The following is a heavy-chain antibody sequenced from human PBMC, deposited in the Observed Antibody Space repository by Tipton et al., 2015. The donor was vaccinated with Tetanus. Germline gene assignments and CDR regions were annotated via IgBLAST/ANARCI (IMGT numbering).Heavy chain of an antibody. D-gene: IGHD6-19*01. CDR2: IYPGDSDT. CDR3: ARFFGSGWPIDY. CDR1: GYNFTTYW. J-gene: IGHJ4*02. Sequence: QLVQSGAEVKKPGESLKISCEGSGYNFTTYWIGWVRQMPGKGLEWMGIIYPGDSDTRYSPSFQGQVTISADKSITSAYLEWSSLKASDPAMYYCARFFGSGWPIDYWGQGTLVTVSS. V-gene: IGHV5-51*01.